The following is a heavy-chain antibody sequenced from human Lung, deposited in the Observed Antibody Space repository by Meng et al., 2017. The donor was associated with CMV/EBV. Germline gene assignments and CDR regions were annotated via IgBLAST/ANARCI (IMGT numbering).Heavy chain of an antibody. D-gene: IGHD3-22*01. V-gene: IGHV3-30*04. Sequence: GGSXRLXCAAPGFTFNTYAMHWVRQAPGKGLEWVAVISYDGSNKYTADSVQGRLTISRDNSKNNLYLQMNSLTVEDTAVYYCVRDQGGESMIAVLIERFGMDVWGQGTTVTVSS. J-gene: IGHJ6*01. CDR2: ISYDGSNK. CDR3: VRDQGGESMIAVLIERFGMDV. CDR1: GFTFNTYA.